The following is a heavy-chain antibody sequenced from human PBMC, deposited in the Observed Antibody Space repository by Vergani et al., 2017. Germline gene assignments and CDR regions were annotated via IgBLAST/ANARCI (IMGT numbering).Heavy chain of an antibody. D-gene: IGHD4-23*01. J-gene: IGHJ4*02. V-gene: IGHV4-34*11. Sequence: QVQLQQWGAGLLKPSETLSLTCAVYGGSFSGYYWSWIRQPPGKGLEWIGYIYYSGSTNYNPSLKSRVTISVDTSKNQFSLKLSSVTAADTAVYYCARARGVDYGGNSGIYFDYWGQGTLVTVSS. CDR3: ARARGVDYGGNSGIYFDY. CDR2: IYYSGST. CDR1: GGSFSGYY.